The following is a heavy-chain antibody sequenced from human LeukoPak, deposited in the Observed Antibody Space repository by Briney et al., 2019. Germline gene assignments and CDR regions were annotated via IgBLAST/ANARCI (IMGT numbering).Heavy chain of an antibody. Sequence: ASVKVSCKASGYTFISYYIHWVRQAPGQGLEWMGIINPSGGSTSYAQKFQGRVTMTRDTSTSTVYMELSSLRSEDTAVYYCARAPHGYYDSSGYPTYFDYWGQGTLVTVSS. J-gene: IGHJ4*02. D-gene: IGHD3-22*01. CDR3: ARAPHGYYDSSGYPTYFDY. V-gene: IGHV1-46*01. CDR2: INPSGGST. CDR1: GYTFISYY.